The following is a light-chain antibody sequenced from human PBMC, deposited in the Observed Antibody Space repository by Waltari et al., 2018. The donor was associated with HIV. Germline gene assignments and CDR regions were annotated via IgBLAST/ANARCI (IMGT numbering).Light chain of an antibody. CDR1: SSNSGSTN. J-gene: IGLJ2*01. CDR2: RDN. V-gene: IGLV1-47*01. CDR3: VVWEYSLSGVV. Sequence: QSVVNQSPSASGTPGQSVTIPCSGSSSNSGSTNVFWYQHLPGTAPKLLLYRDNQRPSGVPDRISGSRSGTSASLAISGLRSECEAVYYCVVWEYSLSGVVFGGGTSLTVL.